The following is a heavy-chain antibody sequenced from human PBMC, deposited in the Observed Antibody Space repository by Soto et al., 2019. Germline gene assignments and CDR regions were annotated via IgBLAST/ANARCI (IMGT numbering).Heavy chain of an antibody. V-gene: IGHV4-61*01. Sequence: ETLALTCTVSGGSGSRGSYYGSWIRQPHGKGLEWIGYIYYSGSTNYNPSLKSRVTISVDTSKNQFSLKLSSVTAADTAVYYCARGREADSSGYLNWFDPWGQGTLVTVSS. CDR1: GGSGSRGSYY. J-gene: IGHJ5*02. CDR3: ARGREADSSGYLNWFDP. CDR2: IYYSGST. D-gene: IGHD3-22*01.